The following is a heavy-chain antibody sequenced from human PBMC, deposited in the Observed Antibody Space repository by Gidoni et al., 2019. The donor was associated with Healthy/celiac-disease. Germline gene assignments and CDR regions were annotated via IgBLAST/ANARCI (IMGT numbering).Heavy chain of an antibody. D-gene: IGHD6-6*01. Sequence: EVQLVESGGGLIQLGGSLRLSCAASGFTFSSNYMRWVRQAPGKGLEWVSVSDSGGSTYYADSVKGRFTISRDNSKNTLYLQMNSLRAEDTAVYYCARGVFEYSSSSYDYWGQGTLVTVSS. CDR3: ARGVFEYSSSSYDY. CDR2: SDSGGST. J-gene: IGHJ4*02. V-gene: IGHV3-53*01. CDR1: GFTFSSNY.